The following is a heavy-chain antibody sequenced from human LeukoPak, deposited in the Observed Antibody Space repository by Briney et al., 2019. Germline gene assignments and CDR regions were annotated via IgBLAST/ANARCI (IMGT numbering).Heavy chain of an antibody. J-gene: IGHJ4*02. CDR3: ARYRNDFWSGYPYYFDY. V-gene: IGHV4-59*01. CDR1: GGSISSYY. Sequence: SETLSLTCTVSGGSISSYYWSWIRQPPGKGLEWVGYIYYSGSTNCNPSLKSRVTISVDTSKNQFSLKLSSVTAADTAVYYCARYRNDFWSGYPYYFDYWGQGTLVTVSS. D-gene: IGHD3-3*01. CDR2: IYYSGST.